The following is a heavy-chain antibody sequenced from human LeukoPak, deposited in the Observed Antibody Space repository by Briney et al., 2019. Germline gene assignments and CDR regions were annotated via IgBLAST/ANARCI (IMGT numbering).Heavy chain of an antibody. CDR1: GYSFTSYW. D-gene: IGHD3-22*01. CDR3: ARQQDSSGYYYDAFDI. V-gene: IGHV5-51*01. Sequence: RESLKISCKGSGYSFTSYWVGWERQMPGKGLECMGIIYPGDSDTRYSPSFQGQVTISADKSISTAYLQWSSLKASDTAMYYCARQQDSSGYYYDAFDIWGQGTMVTVSS. J-gene: IGHJ3*02. CDR2: IYPGDSDT.